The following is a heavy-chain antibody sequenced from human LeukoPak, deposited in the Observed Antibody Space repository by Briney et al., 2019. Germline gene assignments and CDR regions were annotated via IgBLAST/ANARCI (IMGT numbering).Heavy chain of an antibody. D-gene: IGHD6-19*01. CDR3: ARGSSGWVLDDY. J-gene: IGHJ4*02. CDR2: INPNSGGT. CDR1: GYTFTGYY. Sequence: ASVKVSCKASGYTFTGYYMHWVRQAPGQGLEWMGRINPNSGGTNYAQKFQGRVTMTRDTSISTAYMELSRLRSDDTAVYYCARGSSGWVLDDYWGQGTLVTVSS. V-gene: IGHV1-2*06.